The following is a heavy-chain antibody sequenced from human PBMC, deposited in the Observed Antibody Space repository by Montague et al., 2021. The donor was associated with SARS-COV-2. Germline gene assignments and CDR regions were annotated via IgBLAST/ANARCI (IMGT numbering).Heavy chain of an antibody. V-gene: IGHV4-59*08. D-gene: IGHD3-3*01. CDR3: ARQLAGFWSGYFDY. CDR2: IYYSGST. Sequence: SETLSLTCTVSGGSISSYYWSWIRQPPGKGLEWIGYIYYSGSTNYNPSLKSRVTISVDTSKNQFSLKLSSVTAADTAVYYCARQLAGFWSGYFDYWGQGTLVTVSS. J-gene: IGHJ4*02. CDR1: GGSISSYY.